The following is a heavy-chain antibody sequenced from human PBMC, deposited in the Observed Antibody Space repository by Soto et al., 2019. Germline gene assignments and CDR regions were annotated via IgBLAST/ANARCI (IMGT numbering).Heavy chain of an antibody. CDR2: ISANGQGI. D-gene: IGHD1-7*01. J-gene: IGHJ4*02. CDR1: GFTFSSYA. V-gene: IGHV3-23*01. Sequence: SLKISCAACGFTFSSYALSWVRQAPGKGLEWVSAISANGQGIYYADSVRGRFTISRDNSKNTIILHMDSLRAEDTAVYYCAKDRNYPRDQFHYWGQGTLVTVSS. CDR3: AKDRNYPRDQFHY.